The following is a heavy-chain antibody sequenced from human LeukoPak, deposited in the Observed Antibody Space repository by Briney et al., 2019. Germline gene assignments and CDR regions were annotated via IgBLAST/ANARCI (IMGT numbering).Heavy chain of an antibody. V-gene: IGHV4-34*01. CDR1: RGSFSIYY. D-gene: IGHD2-8*01. J-gene: IGHJ1*01. CDR3: ARASKRDCPNGVCRDRYFQH. CDR2: INDSGST. Sequence: SETLSLTCAVYRGSFSIYYWNWIRQPPGKGLDWIGEINDSGSTNYNASLKSRVTISVDTSKNQFSLKLSSVTAADTAVYFCARASKRDCPNGVCRDRYFQHWGQGTLVTVSS.